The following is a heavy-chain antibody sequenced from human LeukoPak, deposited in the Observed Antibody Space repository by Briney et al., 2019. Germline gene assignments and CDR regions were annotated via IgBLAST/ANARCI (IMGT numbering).Heavy chain of an antibody. CDR1: GGSINSYY. Sequence: PSETLSLTCTVSGGSINSYYWSWIRQPPGKGLEWIGYIYYSGTTNYNPSLKSRVTISVDTSKNQSSLKLSSVTAADTAVYYCARGVYIAAAQYGYWGQGTLVTVSS. CDR3: ARGVYIAAAQYGY. V-gene: IGHV4-59*01. D-gene: IGHD6-13*01. J-gene: IGHJ4*02. CDR2: IYYSGTT.